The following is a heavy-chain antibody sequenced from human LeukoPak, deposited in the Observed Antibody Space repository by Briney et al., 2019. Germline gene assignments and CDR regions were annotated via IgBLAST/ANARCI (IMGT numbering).Heavy chain of an antibody. D-gene: IGHD2-2*01. V-gene: IGHV3-15*01. CDR3: TTLHCSGTACYVNGVY. CDR1: GFTFSKAW. Sequence: GGSLRLSCEASGFTFSKAWMSWVRQAPGKGLEWVGRMKSKTDGWTTDYAAPVKGRFTISRDDSKNTLDLQMNSLKTEDSARYYCTTLHCSGTACYVNGVYWGHGGLVTVSS. CDR2: MKSKTDGWTT. J-gene: IGHJ4*01.